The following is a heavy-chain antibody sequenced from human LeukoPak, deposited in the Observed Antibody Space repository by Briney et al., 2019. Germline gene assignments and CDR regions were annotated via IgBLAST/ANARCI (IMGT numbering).Heavy chain of an antibody. CDR2: INPNSGGT. V-gene: IGHV1-2*02. J-gene: IGHJ4*02. CDR3: ATDEYYYDSGETI. Sequence: GASVKVSCKASGYSFTSYYMHWVRQAPGQGLEWMGWINPNSGGTNYAQKFQGRVTMTRDTSISTAYMELSRLRSDDTAVYYCATDEYYYDSGETIWGQGTLVTVSS. D-gene: IGHD3-22*01. CDR1: GYSFTSYY.